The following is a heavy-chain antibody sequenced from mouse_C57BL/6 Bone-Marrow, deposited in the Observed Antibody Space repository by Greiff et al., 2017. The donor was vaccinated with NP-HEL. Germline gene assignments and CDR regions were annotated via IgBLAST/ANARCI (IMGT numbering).Heavy chain of an antibody. CDR1: GFTFSDYY. J-gene: IGHJ1*03. CDR3: ARHKYWYFDV. Sequence: EVQRVESGGGLVQPGGSLKLSCAASGFTFSDYYMYWVRQTPEKRLEWVAYISNGGGSTYYPDTVKGRFTISRDNAKNTLYLQMSRLKSEDTAMYYCARHKYWYFDVWGTGTTVTVSS. CDR2: ISNGGGST. V-gene: IGHV5-12*01.